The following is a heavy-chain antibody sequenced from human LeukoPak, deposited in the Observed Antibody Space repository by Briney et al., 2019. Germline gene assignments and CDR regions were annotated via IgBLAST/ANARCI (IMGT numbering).Heavy chain of an antibody. J-gene: IGHJ3*02. V-gene: IGHV3-11*03. CDR3: TTNDAFDI. Sequence: TGGSLRLSCAASGFTFSDNYMSWIRQAPGKGLEWISYISGTSTYTNYADSVKGRFTISRDNAKNLVYLQMNSLRAEDTAVYYCTTNDAFDIWGQGTMVTVSS. D-gene: IGHD1-14*01. CDR1: GFTFSDNY. CDR2: ISGTSTYT.